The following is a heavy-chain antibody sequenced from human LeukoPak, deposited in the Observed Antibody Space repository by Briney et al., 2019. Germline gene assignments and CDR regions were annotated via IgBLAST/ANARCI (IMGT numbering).Heavy chain of an antibody. V-gene: IGHV3-64D*06. J-gene: IGHJ4*02. CDR1: GFTSSTHA. CDR2: ISSNGGSI. Sequence: GGSLRLSCSASGFTSSTHAMHWVRQAPGKGLEYVSAISSNGGSIYYADSVKGRFTISRDNSKNTLYLQMSSLRAEDTAVYYCVKDRVSISSSGYFDYWGQGTLVTVSS. CDR3: VKDRVSISSSGYFDY. D-gene: IGHD6-13*01.